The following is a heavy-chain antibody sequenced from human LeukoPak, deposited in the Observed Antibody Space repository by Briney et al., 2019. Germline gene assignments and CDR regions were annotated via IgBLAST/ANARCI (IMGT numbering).Heavy chain of an antibody. CDR2: IYSGGST. V-gene: IGHV3-53*01. CDR3: AREGGRDDYYDSSGYGNWFDP. CDR1: GFTVSSND. J-gene: IGHJ5*02. D-gene: IGHD3-22*01. Sequence: QPGGSLRLSCAASGFTVSSNDMSWVRQAPGKGLECISVIYSGGSTDHADSVKGRLTISRDNSKNTLYLQMNSLRAEDTAVYYCAREGGRDDYYDSSGYGNWFDPWGQGTLVTVSS.